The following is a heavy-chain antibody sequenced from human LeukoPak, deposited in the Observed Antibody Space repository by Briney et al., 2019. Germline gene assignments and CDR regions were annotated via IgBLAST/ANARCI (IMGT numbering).Heavy chain of an antibody. J-gene: IGHJ6*02. D-gene: IGHD4-17*01. Sequence: KSSETLSLTCAVSGGSISSGGYSWSWIRQPPGKGLEWIGYIYHSGSTYYNPSLKSRVTISVDTSKNQFSLKLSSVTAADTAVYYCAREYGGGVYYYYGMDVWGQGTTVTVSS. CDR2: IYHSGST. CDR1: GGSISSGGYS. CDR3: AREYGGGVYYYYGMDV. V-gene: IGHV4-30-2*05.